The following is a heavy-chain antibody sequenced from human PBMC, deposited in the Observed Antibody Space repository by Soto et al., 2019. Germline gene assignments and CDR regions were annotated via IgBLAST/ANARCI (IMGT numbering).Heavy chain of an antibody. Sequence: GGSLKISCKGSGYSFTSYWISWVRQMPGKGLEWMGRIDPSDSYTNYSPSFQGHVTISADKSISTAYLQWSSLKASDTAMYYCARHPVMITFGGVIGPYYYYGMDVWGQGTTVTVSS. V-gene: IGHV5-10-1*01. CDR3: ARHPVMITFGGVIGPYYYYGMDV. CDR2: IDPSDSYT. J-gene: IGHJ6*02. D-gene: IGHD3-16*02. CDR1: GYSFTSYW.